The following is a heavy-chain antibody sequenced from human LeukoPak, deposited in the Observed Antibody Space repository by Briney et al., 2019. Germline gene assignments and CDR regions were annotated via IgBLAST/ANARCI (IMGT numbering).Heavy chain of an antibody. D-gene: IGHD2-15*01. J-gene: IGHJ4*02. Sequence: GGSLRLSCAASGFTFSNYWMHWVRQAPGKGLVWVSRINGDGRSTYYADSVKGRFTISRDNAKNTLYLQMNSLRAEDTAVHYCARERCSGGSCFYDYWGQGTLATVSS. CDR1: GFTFSNYW. CDR2: INGDGRST. CDR3: ARERCSGGSCFYDY. V-gene: IGHV3-74*01.